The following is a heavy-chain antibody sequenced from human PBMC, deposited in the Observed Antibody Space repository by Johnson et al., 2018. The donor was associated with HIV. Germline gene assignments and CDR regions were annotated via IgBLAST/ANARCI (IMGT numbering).Heavy chain of an antibody. CDR2: ISYDGNNK. CDR3: ARASYVWGSYRYTGVCGAFDI. D-gene: IGHD3-16*02. J-gene: IGHJ3*02. Sequence: QVQLVESGGGVVQPGRSLRLSCAASGFTFSSYAMHWVRQAPGKGLEWVAIISYDGNNKYYTDSVKGRFTISRDNSKNTLYLQMNSLRAEDTALYYCARASYVWGSYRYTGVCGAFDIWGQGTMVTVSS. CDR1: GFTFSSYA. V-gene: IGHV3-30-3*01.